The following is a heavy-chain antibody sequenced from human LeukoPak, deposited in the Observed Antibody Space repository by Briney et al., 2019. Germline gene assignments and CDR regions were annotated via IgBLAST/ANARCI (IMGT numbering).Heavy chain of an antibody. Sequence: GGSLRLSCTVSGFTVSSNSMSWVRQAPGKGLEWVSFIYSDNTHYSDSVKGRFTISRDNSKNTLYLQMNSLRAEDTAVYYCARERIGYCSRTSCYLERYYYYMDVWGKGTTVTVSS. J-gene: IGHJ6*03. D-gene: IGHD2-2*01. V-gene: IGHV3-53*01. CDR2: IYSDNT. CDR3: ARERIGYCSRTSCYLERYYYYMDV. CDR1: GFTVSSNS.